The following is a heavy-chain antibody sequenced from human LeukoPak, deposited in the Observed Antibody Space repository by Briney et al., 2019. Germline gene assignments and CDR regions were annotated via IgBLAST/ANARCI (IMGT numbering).Heavy chain of an antibody. Sequence: SETLSLTCTVSGGSIGSYFWAWIRQPAGKGLEWIGRIYSSGSTNYNPSLKSRLTMSIDTSKSPFSLNLTSVTAADTAVYYCARRTIWGSNDYWGQGTLVTVSS. CDR3: ARRTIWGSNDY. V-gene: IGHV4-4*07. CDR1: GGSIGSYF. D-gene: IGHD3-16*01. CDR2: IYSSGST. J-gene: IGHJ4*02.